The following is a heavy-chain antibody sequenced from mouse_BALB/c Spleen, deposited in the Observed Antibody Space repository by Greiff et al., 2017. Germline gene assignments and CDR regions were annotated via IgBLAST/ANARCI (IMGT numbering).Heavy chain of an antibody. CDR2: ISSGGSYT. J-gene: IGHJ2*01. V-gene: IGHV5-6*01. CDR3: ARQRGYDYFDY. CDR1: GFTFSSYG. D-gene: IGHD2-14*01. Sequence: EVKLMESGGDLVKPGGSLKLSCAASGFTFSSYGMSWVRQTPDKRLEWVATISSGGSYTYYPDSVKGRFTISRDNAKNTLYLQMSSLKSEDTAMYYCARQRGYDYFDYWGQGTTLTVSS.